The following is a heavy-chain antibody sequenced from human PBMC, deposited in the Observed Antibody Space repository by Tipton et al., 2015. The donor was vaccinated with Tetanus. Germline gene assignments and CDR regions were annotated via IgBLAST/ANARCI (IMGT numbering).Heavy chain of an antibody. D-gene: IGHD6-19*01. Sequence: QLVQSGGGLVQPGRSLRLSCAASGFTFSNYWMSWVRQAPGKGLEWVANIREDGNEKYYVDSVKGRFTTSRDNSKNTLYLQMSSLRAEDPALYYCAKAPRPLPLAGTPPDDYYYMDVWGKGTTVTVSS. CDR1: GFTFSNYW. J-gene: IGHJ6*03. CDR2: IREDGNEK. V-gene: IGHV3-7*03. CDR3: AKAPRPLPLAGTPPDDYYYMDV.